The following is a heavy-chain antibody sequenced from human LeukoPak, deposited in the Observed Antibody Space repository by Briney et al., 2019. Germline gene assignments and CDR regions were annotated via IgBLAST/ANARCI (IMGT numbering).Heavy chain of an antibody. J-gene: IGHJ4*02. D-gene: IGHD3-22*01. CDR1: GGSFSGYY. CDR2: INHSGST. V-gene: IGHV4-34*01. Sequence: SETLSLTCAVYGGSFSGYYWSWIRQPPGKGLEWTGEINHSGSTNYNPSLKSRVTISVDTSKNQFSLKLSSVTAADTAVYYCARGRDDSSGYYYGHSPFDYWGQGTLVTVSS. CDR3: ARGRDDSSGYYYGHSPFDY.